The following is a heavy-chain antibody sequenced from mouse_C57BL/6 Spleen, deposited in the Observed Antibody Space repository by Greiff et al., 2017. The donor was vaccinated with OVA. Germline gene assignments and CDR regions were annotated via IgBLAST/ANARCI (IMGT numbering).Heavy chain of an antibody. V-gene: IGHV1-82*01. CDR3: ARLSKRYYFYY. CDR1: GYAFSSYW. Sequence: QVQLQQSGPELVKPGASVKISCKASGYAFSSYWMNWVKQRPGKGLEWIGRIYPGDGGTKYNGKFKGKATLTADNSSSTAYMQLSSLTSEDSAVYVCARLSKRYYFYYWGQGTTLTFSS. CDR2: IYPGDGGT. J-gene: IGHJ2*01. D-gene: IGHD2-5*01.